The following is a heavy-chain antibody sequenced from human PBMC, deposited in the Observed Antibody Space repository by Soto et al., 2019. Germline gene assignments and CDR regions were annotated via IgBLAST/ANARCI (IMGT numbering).Heavy chain of an antibody. J-gene: IGHJ3*02. V-gene: IGHV5-51*01. CDR1: GYSFTSYW. CDR2: IYPGDSDT. D-gene: IGHD3-22*01. CDR3: ARVAYYDSSGYAFDI. Sequence: GAALKISCEGSGYSFTSYWIGWVRQMNGKGLEWMGIIYPGDSDTRYSPSFQGQVTISADKSISTAYLQWSSLKASDTAMYYCARVAYYDSSGYAFDIWGQGTMVTVSS.